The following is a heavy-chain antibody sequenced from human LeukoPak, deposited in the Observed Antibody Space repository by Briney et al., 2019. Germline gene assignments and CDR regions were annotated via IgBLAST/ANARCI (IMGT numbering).Heavy chain of an antibody. V-gene: IGHV3-23*01. Sequence: PGGSLRLSCAASGFTFSSYAMGWVRQAPGKGLEWVSAISGSGGSTYYADSVKGRFTISRDNSKNTLYLQMNSLRAEDTAVYYCAKLSVFGVVIHFDYWGQGTLVTVSS. CDR2: ISGSGGST. D-gene: IGHD3-3*01. J-gene: IGHJ4*02. CDR1: GFTFSSYA. CDR3: AKLSVFGVVIHFDY.